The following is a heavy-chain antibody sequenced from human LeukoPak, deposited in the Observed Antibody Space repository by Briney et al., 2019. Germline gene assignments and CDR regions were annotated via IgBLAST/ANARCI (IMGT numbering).Heavy chain of an antibody. J-gene: IGHJ4*02. CDR1: GFTFSNYW. V-gene: IGHV3-74*01. CDR3: ARGPNSNWSGLDF. CDR2: ISPTGSTT. D-gene: IGHD6-6*01. Sequence: GGSLRLSCAASGFTFSNYWMHWARQLPGKGLVWVSRISPTGSTTSYADSVKGRFTVSRDNAKNTLYLQVNNLRAEDTAVYYCARGPNSNWSGLDFWGQGTLLTVSS.